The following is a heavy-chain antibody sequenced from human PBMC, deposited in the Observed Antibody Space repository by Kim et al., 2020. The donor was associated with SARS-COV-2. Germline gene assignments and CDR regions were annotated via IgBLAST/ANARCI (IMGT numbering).Heavy chain of an antibody. CDR1: GFTFGDYA. J-gene: IGHJ4*02. V-gene: IGHV3-49*04. CDR3: TREPEVTADY. Sequence: GGSLRLSCTASGFTFGDYAMSWVRQAPGKGLEWVGFIRSKAYGGTTEYAASVKGRFTISRDDSKSIAYLQMNSLKTEDTAVYYCTREPEVTADYWGQGTLVTVSS. CDR2: IRSKAYGGTT. D-gene: IGHD2-21*02.